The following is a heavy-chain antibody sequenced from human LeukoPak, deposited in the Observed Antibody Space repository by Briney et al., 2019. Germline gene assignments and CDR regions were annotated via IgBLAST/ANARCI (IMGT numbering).Heavy chain of an antibody. D-gene: IGHD3-22*01. CDR3: AHSFRDSPITMIVGAFDY. J-gene: IGHJ4*02. CDR1: GFSLSTSGVG. CDR2: IYWNDDK. Sequence: SGPTLVKPTQTLTLTCTFSGFSLSTSGVGVGWIRQPPGKALEWLALIYWNDDKRYSPSLKSRLTITKDTSKNQVVLTMTNMDPVDTATYYCAHSFRDSPITMIVGAFDYWGQGTLVTVSS. V-gene: IGHV2-5*01.